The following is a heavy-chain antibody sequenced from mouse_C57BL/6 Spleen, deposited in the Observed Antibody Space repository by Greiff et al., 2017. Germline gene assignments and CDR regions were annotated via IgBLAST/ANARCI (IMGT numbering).Heavy chain of an antibody. CDR2: FYPGDGDT. Sequence: QVQLQQSGAELVKPGASVKISCKASGYAFSSYWMNWVKQRPGQGLEWIGQFYPGDGDTKYNGKFKGKATLTADKPSSTGYMQRSSLTSEDAAVYFCALDGPAWCAYWGQGTLVTVSA. D-gene: IGHD2-3*01. J-gene: IGHJ3*01. V-gene: IGHV1-80*01. CDR3: ALDGPAWCAY. CDR1: GYAFSSYW.